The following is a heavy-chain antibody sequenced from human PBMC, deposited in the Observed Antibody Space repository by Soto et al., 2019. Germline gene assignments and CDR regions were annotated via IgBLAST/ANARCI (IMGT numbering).Heavy chain of an antibody. V-gene: IGHV3-33*01. CDR3: ARDASCPYLGYYYFDQ. CDR1: GFTFSSYG. CDR2: IWYDGSNK. J-gene: IGHJ4*02. Sequence: GGSLRLSCAASGFTFSSYGMHWVRQAPGKGLEWVAVIWYDGSNKYYADSVKGRFTISRDNSKNTLYLQMNSLRAEDTAVYYCARDASCPYLGYYYFDQWGQGSLVTVSS. D-gene: IGHD7-27*01.